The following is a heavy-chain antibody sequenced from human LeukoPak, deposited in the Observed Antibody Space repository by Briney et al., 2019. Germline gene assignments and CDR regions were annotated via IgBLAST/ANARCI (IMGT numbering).Heavy chain of an antibody. D-gene: IGHD1-26*01. Sequence: PGGSLRLSCAASGFTFSNAWMSWVRQAPGKGLEWVGCIKSRTDGGTTDYAAPVKGRFTISRDDSKNTLYLQMNSLKTEDTAVYYCTTGWDTYDYWGQGTLVTVSS. CDR2: IKSRTDGGTT. CDR3: TTGWDTYDY. J-gene: IGHJ4*02. V-gene: IGHV3-15*01. CDR1: GFTFSNAW.